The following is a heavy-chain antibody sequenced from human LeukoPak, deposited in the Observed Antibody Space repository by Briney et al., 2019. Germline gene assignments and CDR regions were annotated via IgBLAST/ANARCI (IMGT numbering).Heavy chain of an antibody. CDR2: IFYSGSA. CDR1: GGSISSGDYY. CDR3: ARGSTLIRGFDY. J-gene: IGHJ4*02. V-gene: IGHV4-31*03. D-gene: IGHD3-10*01. Sequence: SETLSLTCTVSGGSISSGDYYWNWIRQHPEKSLEWIGYIFYSGSAYYNPSLKSRVTISVDTSKNQFSLKLSSVSAADTAVYYCARGSTLIRGFDYWGQGTLVTVSS.